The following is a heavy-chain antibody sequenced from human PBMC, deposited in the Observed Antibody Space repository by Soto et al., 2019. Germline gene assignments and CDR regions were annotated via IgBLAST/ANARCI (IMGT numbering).Heavy chain of an antibody. J-gene: IGHJ4*02. V-gene: IGHV1-18*01. CDR2: ISAYNTNT. CDR3: ARDTPPTDY. Sequence: QVQLVQPGAEVKKPGASVKVSCKTSGYAFTGYHISWVRQAPGQGLEWMGWISAYNTNTNYAQKFQGRVTMTTDTLTSTAYMELRSLRSDDTAVYYCARDTPPTDYWGQGTLVTVSS. CDR1: GYAFTGYH.